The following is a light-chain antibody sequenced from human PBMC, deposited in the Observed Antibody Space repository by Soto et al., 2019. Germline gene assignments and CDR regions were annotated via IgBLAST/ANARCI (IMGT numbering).Light chain of an antibody. CDR1: SSDVGGYNY. J-gene: IGLJ1*01. V-gene: IGLV2-8*01. CDR3: SSYAGSNNPNYV. CDR2: EVS. Sequence: QSALTQPASASGSPGQSVTISCTGTSSDVGGYNYVSWYQQHPGKAPKLMIYEVSKRPSGVPDRFSGSKSGNTASLTVSGLQAEDEADYYCSSYAGSNNPNYVFGTGTKVTVL.